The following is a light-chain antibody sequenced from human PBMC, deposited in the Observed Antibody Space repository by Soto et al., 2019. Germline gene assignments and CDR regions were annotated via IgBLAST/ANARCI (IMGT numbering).Light chain of an antibody. CDR1: QSFSTY. V-gene: IGKV1-5*03. CDR2: KAS. CDR3: QQYNAYSPWT. J-gene: IGKJ1*01. Sequence: DFQMTQSPSSLSASVGDRVTITCRASQSFSTYLAWYQQKPGKAPKLLIYKASDLDVGVPSRFAGSGSGTEFTLTISSLQPDDVATYYCQQYNAYSPWTFGQGTKVDIK.